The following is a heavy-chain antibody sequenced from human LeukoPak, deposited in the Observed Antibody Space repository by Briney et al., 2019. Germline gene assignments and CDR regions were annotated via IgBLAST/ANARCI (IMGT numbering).Heavy chain of an antibody. CDR3: ARGDFYYYMDV. Sequence: PGGSLRLSCAASGFIFNDHGMSWVRQGPGKGLEWVSGINWNGGNTNYADSVKGRFTISRDNAKNSLYLQMNSLRPEDTALYYCARGDFYYYMDVWGKGTTVTVSS. V-gene: IGHV3-20*04. CDR1: GFIFNDHG. J-gene: IGHJ6*03. CDR2: INWNGGNT.